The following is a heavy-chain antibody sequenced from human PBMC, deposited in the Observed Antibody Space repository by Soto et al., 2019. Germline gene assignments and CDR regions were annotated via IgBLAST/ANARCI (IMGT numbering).Heavy chain of an antibody. J-gene: IGHJ6*02. V-gene: IGHV4-31*03. CDR3: AASCVGCGGFNYYGMDV. D-gene: IGHD2-21*01. CDR2: IYYSGST. CDR1: GGSISSGGYY. Sequence: SETLSLTCTVSGGSISSGGYYWSWIRQHPGKGLEWIGYIYYSGSTYYNPSLKSRVTISVDTSKNQFSLKLSSVTAADTAVYYCAASCVGCGGFNYYGMDVLGQGTTVT.